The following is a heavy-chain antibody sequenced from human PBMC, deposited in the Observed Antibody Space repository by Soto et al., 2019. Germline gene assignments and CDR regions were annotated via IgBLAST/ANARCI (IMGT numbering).Heavy chain of an antibody. CDR3: AKRPGYGSSWYFDY. CDR1: GFTFSSYA. CDR2: ISGSGGST. V-gene: IGHV3-23*01. D-gene: IGHD6-13*01. Sequence: GGSLRLSCAASGFTFSSYAMSWVRQAPGKGLEWVSAISGSGGSTYYADSVKGRFTISRDNSKNTLYLQMNSQRAEDTAVYYCAKRPGYGSSWYFDYWGQGTLVTVSS. J-gene: IGHJ4*02.